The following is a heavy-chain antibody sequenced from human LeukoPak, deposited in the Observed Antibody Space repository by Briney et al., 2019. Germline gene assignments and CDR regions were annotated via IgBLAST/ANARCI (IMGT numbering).Heavy chain of an antibody. J-gene: IGHJ4*02. CDR3: ATDRGGSGSYYDY. V-gene: IGHV1-24*01. D-gene: IGHD3-10*01. Sequence: ASVKVSCKASGGTFSSYAISWVRQAPGQGLEWMGGFDPEDGETIYAQKFQGRVTMTEDTSTDTAYMELSSLRSEDTAVYYCATDRGGSGSYYDYWGQGTLVTVSS. CDR1: GGTFSSYA. CDR2: FDPEDGET.